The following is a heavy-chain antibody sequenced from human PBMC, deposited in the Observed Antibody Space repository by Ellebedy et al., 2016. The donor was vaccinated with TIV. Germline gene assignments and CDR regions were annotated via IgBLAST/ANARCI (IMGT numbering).Heavy chain of an antibody. J-gene: IGHJ3*02. CDR3: ARVKERLDAFDI. CDR2: ISAYNGNT. D-gene: IGHD1-1*01. Sequence: ASVKVSCXASGYTFTSYGISWVRQAPGQGLEWMGWISAYNGNTNYAQKLQGRVTMTTDTSTSTAYMELSRLRSDDTAVYYCARVKERLDAFDIWGQGTMVTVSS. V-gene: IGHV1-18*01. CDR1: GYTFTSYG.